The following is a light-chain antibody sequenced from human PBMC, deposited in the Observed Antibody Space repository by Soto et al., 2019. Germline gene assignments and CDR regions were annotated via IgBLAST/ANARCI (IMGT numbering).Light chain of an antibody. V-gene: IGLV4-69*01. CDR1: SGHSSYA. CDR3: QTWVTGFVF. Sequence: QTVVTQSPPASASLGASVKLTCTLSSGHSSYAIAWHQQQPEKGPRFLMKLNSDGSHNKGDGIPDRFSGSSSGAERYLTISSLQSEDEADYYCQTWVTGFVFFGGGTKLTVL. CDR2: LNSDGSH. J-gene: IGLJ2*01.